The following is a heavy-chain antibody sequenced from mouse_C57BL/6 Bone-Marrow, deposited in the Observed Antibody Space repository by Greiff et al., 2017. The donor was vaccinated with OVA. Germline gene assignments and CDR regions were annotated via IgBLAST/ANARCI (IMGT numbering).Heavy chain of an antibody. Sequence: QVQLQQSGAELAKPGASVKLSCKASGYTFTSYWMHWVKQRPGQGLEWIGMIHPNSGSTNYNEKFKSKATLTVDKSSSTAYMQLSSLTSEDSAVYYCARDDYSFDYWGQGTTLTVSS. J-gene: IGHJ2*01. CDR3: ARDDYSFDY. CDR2: IHPNSGST. D-gene: IGHD2-4*01. V-gene: IGHV1-64*01. CDR1: GYTFTSYW.